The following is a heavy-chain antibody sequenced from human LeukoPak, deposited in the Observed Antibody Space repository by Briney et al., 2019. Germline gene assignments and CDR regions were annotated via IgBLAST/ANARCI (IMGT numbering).Heavy chain of an antibody. CDR1: GGSISASGYY. D-gene: IGHD6-13*01. J-gene: IGHJ4*02. Sequence: SETLSLTCTVSGGSISASGYYWAWIRQPPGKGLEWLGSVSSDGGISHTSFKGRVTMAVDTSKNQFSLRLTSVAAADTAVYYCVRETSGSSRTEYWGQGTLVTVSS. CDR2: VSSDGGI. CDR3: VRETSGSSRTEY. V-gene: IGHV4-39*07.